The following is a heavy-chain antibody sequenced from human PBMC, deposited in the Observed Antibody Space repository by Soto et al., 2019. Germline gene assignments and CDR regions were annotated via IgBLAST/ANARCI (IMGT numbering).Heavy chain of an antibody. D-gene: IGHD3-22*01. CDR2: IKPSGGGT. V-gene: IGHV1-46*01. Sequence: ASVKVSCKATGYPFSSYYIHWVRQAPGQGLEWMGIIKPSGGGTGYSQKFRGRLIMTRDTSTSTVYMELRGLRSDDTAVYFCARPMIHIWVGRAPFDSWGQGTLVTVYS. J-gene: IGHJ4*02. CDR3: ARPMIHIWVGRAPFDS. CDR1: GYPFSSYY.